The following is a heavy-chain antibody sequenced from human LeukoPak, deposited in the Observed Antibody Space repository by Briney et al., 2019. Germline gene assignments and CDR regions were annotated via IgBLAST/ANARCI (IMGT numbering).Heavy chain of an antibody. CDR2: ISYSGST. CDR3: ARLYDSSGYYYGPLDY. Sequence: SETLSLTCTVSGGSISSYYWSWIRQPPGKGLEWLGYISYSGSTNYNPSLKSRVAISIDTSMNQFPLKLSSVTAADTAVYYCARLYDSSGYYYGPLDYWGQGTLVTVSS. J-gene: IGHJ4*02. CDR1: GGSISSYY. V-gene: IGHV4-59*08. D-gene: IGHD3-22*01.